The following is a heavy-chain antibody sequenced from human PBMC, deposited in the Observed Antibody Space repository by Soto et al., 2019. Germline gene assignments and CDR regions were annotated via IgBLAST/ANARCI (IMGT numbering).Heavy chain of an antibody. J-gene: IGHJ3*01. CDR3: ACLGPLYYD. Sequence: PSETLSLTCTVSGGSISSCDYYWSWIRQPPGKGLDWIGYIYYSGSTYYNPSLKSRVTISVDTSKNQFSLKLSSVTAADTAVYYCACLGPLYYDWGQGTMVTVSS. V-gene: IGHV4-30-4*01. CDR1: GGSISSCDYY. CDR2: IYYSGST. D-gene: IGHD3-10*01.